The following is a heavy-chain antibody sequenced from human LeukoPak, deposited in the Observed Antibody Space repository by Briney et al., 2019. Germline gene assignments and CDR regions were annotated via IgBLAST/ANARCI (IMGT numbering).Heavy chain of an antibody. CDR3: ARDHDYGPDY. CDR1: GYTFTVHY. D-gene: IGHD4/OR15-4a*01. V-gene: IGHV1-2*02. CDR2: IKPDSGAT. J-gene: IGHJ4*02. Sequence: ASVKVSCKASGYTFTVHYMHWLRQAPGQGLEWMGWIKPDSGATNFAQNFQGRVTMTSDMSINTAYMELSSLTSDGTAMYYCARDHDYGPDYWGQGTLVTVSA.